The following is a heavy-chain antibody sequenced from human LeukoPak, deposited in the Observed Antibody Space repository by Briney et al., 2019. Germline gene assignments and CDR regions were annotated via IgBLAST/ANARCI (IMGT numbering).Heavy chain of an antibody. CDR2: SNSDGKIT. D-gene: IGHD3-3*01. Sequence: GGSLRLSCAASGFTLGRYWMHWFRQAPGTGLVWVARSNSDGKITDYADSVRGRFTTSRDNTKNTVYLQMSSLRAEDTGVYYCARDHHDFWSGYPNYWGQGTLVIVFS. V-gene: IGHV3-74*01. CDR1: GFTLGRYW. J-gene: IGHJ4*02. CDR3: ARDHHDFWSGYPNY.